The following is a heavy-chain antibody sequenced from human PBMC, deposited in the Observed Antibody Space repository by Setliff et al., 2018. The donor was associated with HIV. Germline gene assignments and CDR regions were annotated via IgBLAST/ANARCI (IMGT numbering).Heavy chain of an antibody. CDR1: GGSFSGYY. J-gene: IGHJ3*02. CDR2: INHSGST. D-gene: IGHD3-10*01. CDR3: AKTLPDAFDI. V-gene: IGHV4-34*01. Sequence: SETLSLTCAVYGGSFSGYYWSWIRQPPGEGLEWIGEINHSGSTNYNPSLKGRVPISVDTSKNQFSLKLSSVTAADTAVYYCAKTLPDAFDIWGQGTMVTVSS.